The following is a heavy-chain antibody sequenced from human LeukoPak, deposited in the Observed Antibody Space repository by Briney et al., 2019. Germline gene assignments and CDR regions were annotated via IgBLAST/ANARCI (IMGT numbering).Heavy chain of an antibody. CDR3: ARESSGYYFDY. D-gene: IGHD6-25*01. J-gene: IGHJ4*02. Sequence: PGGSLRLSCAASGFTVSSNYMNWVRQAPGKGLEWVSVIYSDGSTYYADSVKGRFTISRDSSKNTLYLQMNTLRAEDTAVYYCARESSGYYFDYWGQGTLVTVSS. CDR1: GFTVSSNY. V-gene: IGHV3-53*01. CDR2: IYSDGST.